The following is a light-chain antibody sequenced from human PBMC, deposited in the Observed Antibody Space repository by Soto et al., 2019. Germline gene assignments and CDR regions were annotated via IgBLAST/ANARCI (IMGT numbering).Light chain of an antibody. V-gene: IGKV1-39*01. CDR1: QSISSY. CDR3: QQYGSSPPLT. J-gene: IGKJ4*01. CDR2: VAS. Sequence: DIQMTQSPSSLSASVGDRVTITCRASQSISSYLSWYQQKPGKAPKLLINVASTLQSGVPSRFSGSGSGTDFTLAISSLQPEDFATYYCQQYGSSPPLTFGGGTKVDIK.